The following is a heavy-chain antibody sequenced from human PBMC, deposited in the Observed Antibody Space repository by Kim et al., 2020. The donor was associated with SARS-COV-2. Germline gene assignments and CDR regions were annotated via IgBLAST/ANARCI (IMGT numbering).Heavy chain of an antibody. J-gene: IGHJ5*02. D-gene: IGHD3-9*01. V-gene: IGHV7-4-1*02. Sequence: AQGFTGRFVFSLDTSVSTAYLQISSLKAEDTAVYYCARVPYYDTGRFDPWGQGTLVTVSS. CDR3: ARVPYYDTGRFDP.